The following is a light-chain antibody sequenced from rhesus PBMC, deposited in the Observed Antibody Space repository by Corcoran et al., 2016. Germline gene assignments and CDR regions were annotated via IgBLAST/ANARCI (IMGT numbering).Light chain of an antibody. Sequence: EIVMTQSPATLFLSPGERATLPCRASQSVSCNLAWYQQKHGQAPRLLIYYASNRATGIPDSCSGSGSGTYCTLTLSSLEPDDVVVYYCQQYNNWNSFGQGTKVEIK. CDR3: QQYNNWNS. V-gene: IGKV3-35*01. CDR1: QSVSCN. CDR2: YAS. J-gene: IGKJ2*01.